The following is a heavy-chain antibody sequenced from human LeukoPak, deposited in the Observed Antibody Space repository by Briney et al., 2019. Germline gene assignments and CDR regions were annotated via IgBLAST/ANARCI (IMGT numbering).Heavy chain of an antibody. CDR1: GYTFTDYY. J-gene: IGHJ5*02. D-gene: IGHD6-13*01. V-gene: IGHV1-2*02. Sequence: ASVKVSCKASGYTFTDYYLHWVRQAPGQGLEWMGWINPNSGGANFALNFQGRVTMTRATSISTAYMELSRLTSDDTAGYYCARGVGSSWFAPWGQGTLSLSPQ. CDR2: INPNSGGA. CDR3: ARGVGSSWFAP.